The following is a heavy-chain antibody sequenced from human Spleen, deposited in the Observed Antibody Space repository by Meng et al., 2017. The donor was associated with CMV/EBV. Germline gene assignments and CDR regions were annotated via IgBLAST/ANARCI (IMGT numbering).Heavy chain of an antibody. CDR1: CFPFSGSA. V-gene: IGHV3-30*04. J-gene: IGHJ5*02. CDR2: ISYDGSSK. CDR3: ARDRSIDWFDP. D-gene: IGHD1-26*01. Sequence: SCPSSCFPFSGSAMPWVRPAPGRGLEWVAVISYDGSSKSYADSVKGRFTISRDNSKNTLYLQMNSLRAEDTAVYYCARDRSIDWFDPWGQGTLVTVSS.